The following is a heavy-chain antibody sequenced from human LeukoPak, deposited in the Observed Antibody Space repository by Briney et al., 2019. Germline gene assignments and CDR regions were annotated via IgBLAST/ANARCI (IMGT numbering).Heavy chain of an antibody. V-gene: IGHV3-21*01. CDR2: ISSSSSYI. CDR3: ARDHRGPLWFGEFADY. J-gene: IGHJ4*02. CDR1: GFTFSSYS. D-gene: IGHD3-10*01. Sequence: GGSLRLSCAASGFTFSSYSMNWVRQAPGKGLEWVSSISSSSSYIYYADSVKGRFTIPRDNAKNSLYLQMNSLRAEDTAVYYCARDHRGPLWFGEFADYWGQGTLVTVSS.